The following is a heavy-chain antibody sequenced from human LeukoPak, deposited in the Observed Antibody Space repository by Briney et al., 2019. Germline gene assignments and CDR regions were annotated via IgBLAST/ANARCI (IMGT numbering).Heavy chain of an antibody. D-gene: IGHD3-22*01. CDR2: ISWNSGSI. CDR3: AKDIEDYYDSSGYGIDY. V-gene: IGHV3-9*01. J-gene: IGHJ4*02. CDR1: GFTFDDYA. Sequence: GGSLRLSCAASGFTFDDYAMHWVRQAPGKGLEWVSGISWNSGSIGYADSVKGRFTISRDNAKNSLYLQMNSLRAEDTALYYCAKDIEDYYDSSGYGIDYWGQGTLVTVSS.